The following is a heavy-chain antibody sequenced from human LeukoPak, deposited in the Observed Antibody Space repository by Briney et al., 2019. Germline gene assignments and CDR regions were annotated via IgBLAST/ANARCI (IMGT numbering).Heavy chain of an antibody. CDR3: ARVAWRAFDI. D-gene: IGHD5-12*01. CDR2: ISSSGSTR. J-gene: IGHJ3*02. Sequence: GSLRLSCAASGFTFRIYDMNWVRQAPGKGLEWVSYISSSGSTRSYADSVQGRFTIPRDNAKNSLSLQMNSLRAEDTAVYYCARVAWRAFDIWGQGTMVTVSS. CDR1: GFTFRIYD. V-gene: IGHV3-48*03.